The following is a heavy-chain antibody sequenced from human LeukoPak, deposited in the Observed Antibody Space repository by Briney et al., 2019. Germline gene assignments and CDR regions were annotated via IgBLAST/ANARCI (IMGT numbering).Heavy chain of an antibody. Sequence: ASVKVSCKASGYAFTDYDINWVRQATGQGLEWMGWMNPNSGNTGFAQRFQDRVALTRDTSINTAYMELSSLRSDDTAVYYCVRGNSGSYYLHWGQGTLVTVSS. V-gene: IGHV1-8*02. CDR3: VRGNSGSYYLH. CDR1: GYAFTDYD. J-gene: IGHJ4*02. CDR2: MNPNSGNT. D-gene: IGHD1-26*01.